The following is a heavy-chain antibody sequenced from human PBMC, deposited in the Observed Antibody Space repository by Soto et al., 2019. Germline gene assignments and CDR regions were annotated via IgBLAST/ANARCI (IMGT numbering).Heavy chain of an antibody. CDR2: ISHTGTT. V-gene: IGHV4-38-2*02. CDR1: GFPISSPYS. CDR3: ARVTMVIRDSDHFGVDV. J-gene: IGHJ6*02. Sequence: SETLSLTCLVSGFPISSPYSWGRIRQPPGKGLEWIGSISHTGTTSYSPSLTSRVPISVDTSKNQVSLKLTSVTAADTAVYFCARVTMVIRDSDHFGVDVWGHGTTVTVSS. D-gene: IGHD4-17*01.